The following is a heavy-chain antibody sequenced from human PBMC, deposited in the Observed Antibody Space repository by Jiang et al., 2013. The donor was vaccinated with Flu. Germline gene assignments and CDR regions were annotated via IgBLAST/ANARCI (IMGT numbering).Heavy chain of an antibody. CDR2: VTPSGGST. CDR3: ARGTYYYDSSGYYFGY. V-gene: IGHV1-46*01. Sequence: GAEVKKPGASVKISFKAPGNIFTSHYLHCVRQAPGQGFEWMGIVTPSGGSTSYAQKFQGRVTMTRDTSTSTVYMELSSLRSEDTAVYYCARGTYYYDSSGYYFGYWGQGTLVTVSS. D-gene: IGHD3-22*01. CDR1: GNIFTSHY. J-gene: IGHJ4*02.